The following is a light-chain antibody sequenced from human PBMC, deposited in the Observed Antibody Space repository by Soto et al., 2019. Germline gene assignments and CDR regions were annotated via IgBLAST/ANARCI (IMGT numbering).Light chain of an antibody. CDR1: QSVSSSY. J-gene: IGKJ1*01. V-gene: IGKV3-20*01. CDR2: GAS. CDR3: QQYGSSPWT. Sequence: EIVLTQSPGTLSLSPGERATLSCRASQSVSSSYLAWYQQKPGQAPRPLIYGASSRAIGIPDRFSGSGSGTDLTLTISRLEPEDCAVYYCQQYGSSPWTLGQGTKVEIK.